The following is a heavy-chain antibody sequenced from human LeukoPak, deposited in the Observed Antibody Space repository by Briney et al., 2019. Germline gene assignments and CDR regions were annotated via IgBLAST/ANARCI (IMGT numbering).Heavy chain of an antibody. CDR3: AASAGPINF. J-gene: IGHJ4*02. Sequence: PGRSLRLSCAASGFTFSSYAMHWVRQAPGKGLEWVAVIPYDGSNKYYADSVKGRFTISRDNSKNTLYLQMNSLRAEDTAVYYCAASAGPINFWGQGTLVTVSS. CDR2: IPYDGSNK. D-gene: IGHD3-10*01. CDR1: GFTFSSYA. V-gene: IGHV3-30-3*01.